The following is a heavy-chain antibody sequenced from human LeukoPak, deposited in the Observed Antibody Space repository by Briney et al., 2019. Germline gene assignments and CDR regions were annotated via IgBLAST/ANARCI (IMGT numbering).Heavy chain of an antibody. CDR3: ARDPTTVVTLPYYFDF. Sequence: SETLSLTCAVSGGSFFGSHWNWIRQSPEQGVEGIGDINHSGRPNYNPSLKSRVTISVATSKSQFFLKLTSVTAADTAVYYCARDPTTVVTLPYYFDFWGQGTLVTVSA. D-gene: IGHD4-23*01. V-gene: IGHV4-34*01. CDR1: GGSFFGSH. CDR2: INHSGRP. J-gene: IGHJ4*02.